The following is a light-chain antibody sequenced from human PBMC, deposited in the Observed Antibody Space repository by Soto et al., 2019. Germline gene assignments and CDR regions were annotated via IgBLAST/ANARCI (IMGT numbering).Light chain of an antibody. CDR2: GAT. Sequence: EIVMTQSPATLXXSXXXXAXXXCRASQSVGSNLAWYQQKPGQAPRFVIYGATTRATGIPARFSGSGSGTEFTLTISSLQSEDFAVYYCQQYGSSGTFGQGTKVDI. CDR3: QQYGSSGT. CDR1: QSVGSN. V-gene: IGKV3-15*01. J-gene: IGKJ1*01.